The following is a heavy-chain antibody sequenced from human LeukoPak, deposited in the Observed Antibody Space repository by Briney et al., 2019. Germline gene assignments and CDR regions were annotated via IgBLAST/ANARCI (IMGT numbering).Heavy chain of an antibody. CDR3: ARSSGSGSYFDY. Sequence: PSETLSLTCTVSGGSISSFYWSWIRQSPGNGLEWIGYIHYSGSTNYNPSLKSRVTISVDTSKNQFSLKLSSLTAADTAVYYCARSSGSGSYFDYWGQGTLVTVSS. CDR1: GGSISSFY. CDR2: IHYSGST. J-gene: IGHJ4*02. V-gene: IGHV4-59*01. D-gene: IGHD3-10*01.